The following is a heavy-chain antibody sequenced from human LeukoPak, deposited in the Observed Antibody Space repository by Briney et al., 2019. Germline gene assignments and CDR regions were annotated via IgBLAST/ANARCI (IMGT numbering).Heavy chain of an antibody. V-gene: IGHV1-2*02. CDR3: ARALITIFGVVTYYFGY. D-gene: IGHD3-3*01. CDR2: INPNSGGT. J-gene: IGHJ4*02. CDR1: GYTFTGYY. Sequence: ASVKVSCKASGYTFTGYYMHWVRQAPGQGLEWMGWINPNSGGTNYAQKFQGRVTMTRDTSISTAYMELSRLRSDDTAVYYCARALITIFGVVTYYFGYWGQGTLVTVSS.